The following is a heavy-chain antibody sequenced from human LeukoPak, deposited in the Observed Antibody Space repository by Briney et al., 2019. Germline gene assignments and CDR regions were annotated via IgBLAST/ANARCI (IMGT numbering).Heavy chain of an antibody. V-gene: IGHV3-30-3*01. CDR3: ASVASRAAAGPNWFDP. CDR2: ISYDGSNK. J-gene: IGHJ5*02. CDR1: GLTFSSYS. D-gene: IGHD6-13*01. Sequence: PGGSLRLSCATSGLTFSSYSMHWVRQAPGKGLEWVAGISYDGSNKYYADSVKGRFTISRDNSKNTLYLQMNSLRAEDTAVYYCASVASRAAAGPNWFDPWGQGTLVTVSS.